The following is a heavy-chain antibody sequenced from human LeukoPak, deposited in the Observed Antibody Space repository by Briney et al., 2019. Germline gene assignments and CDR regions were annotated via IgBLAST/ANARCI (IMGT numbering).Heavy chain of an antibody. CDR2: ISAYNGNT. D-gene: IGHD3-22*01. J-gene: IGHJ6*02. CDR3: ATPVYNYLGEDYYYYGMDV. Sequence: GASVKVSCKASGYTFTSYGISWVRQAPGQGLEWMGWISAYNGNTNYAQKLQGRVTMTTDTSTSTAYMELRSLRSDDTAVYYCATPVYNYLGEDYYYYGMDVWGQGTTVTVSS. CDR1: GYTFTSYG. V-gene: IGHV1-18*01.